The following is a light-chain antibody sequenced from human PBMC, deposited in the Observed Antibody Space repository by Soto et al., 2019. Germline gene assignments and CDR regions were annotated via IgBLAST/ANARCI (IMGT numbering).Light chain of an antibody. V-gene: IGKV3-15*01. CDR1: QSVSSN. CDR3: QQYNNWPFT. J-gene: IGKJ3*01. Sequence: EIVMTQSPATLSVSPGERATLSCRARQSVSSNLAWYQQKPGQAPRLLIYGASTRATGIPARFSGSGSGTEFTLTISIRQSEDFAVYYCQQYNNWPFTFGHGTKVDIK. CDR2: GAS.